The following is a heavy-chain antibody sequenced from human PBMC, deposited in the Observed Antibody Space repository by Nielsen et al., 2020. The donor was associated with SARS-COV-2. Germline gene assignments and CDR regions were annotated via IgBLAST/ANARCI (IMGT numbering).Heavy chain of an antibody. CDR1: GFTFSSYG. Sequence: GESLKISCAASGFTFSSYGMHWVRQAPGKGLEWVVVIWYDGSNKYYADSVKGRFTISRDNSKNTLYLQMNSLRAEDTAVYYCARDLIVGAFVYWGQGTLVTVSS. CDR2: IWYDGSNK. CDR3: ARDLIVGAFVY. D-gene: IGHD1-26*01. V-gene: IGHV3-33*01. J-gene: IGHJ4*02.